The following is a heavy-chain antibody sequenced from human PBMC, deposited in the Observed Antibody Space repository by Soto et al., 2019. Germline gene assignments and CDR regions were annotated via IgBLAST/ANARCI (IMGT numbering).Heavy chain of an antibody. CDR2: ISSSSSTI. CDR3: ARDLNYGLFDY. Sequence: YSMHWVRQAPGKGLEWVSYISSSSSTIYYADSVKGRFTISRDNAKNSLYLQMNSLRAEDTAVYYCARDLNYGLFDYWGQGTLVTVSS. V-gene: IGHV3-48*01. CDR1: YS. J-gene: IGHJ4*02. D-gene: IGHD4-17*01.